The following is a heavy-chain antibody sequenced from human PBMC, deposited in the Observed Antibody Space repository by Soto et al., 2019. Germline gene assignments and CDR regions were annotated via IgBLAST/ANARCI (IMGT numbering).Heavy chain of an antibody. CDR1: GFTLDKYT. D-gene: IGHD2-15*01. CDR2: SFSSGGT. J-gene: IGHJ4*02. V-gene: IGHV3-53*01. CDR3: ARDREPGGIWTFDS. Sequence: GGSLRLSCAAFGFTLDKYTMGWVRQAPGKGLEWVAESFSSGGTQYADSVKGRFTISRDNSRKMVFLQMNGLRVEDTALYYCARDREPGGIWTFDSWGQGALVTVSS.